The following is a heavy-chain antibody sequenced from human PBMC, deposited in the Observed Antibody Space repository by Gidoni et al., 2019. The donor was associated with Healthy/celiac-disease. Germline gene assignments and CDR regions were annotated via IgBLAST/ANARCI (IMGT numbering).Heavy chain of an antibody. CDR1: GFTFSSYS. Sequence: EVQLVESGGGLVKPGGSLRLSCAASGFTFSSYSMNRVRQAPGKGLEWVSSISSSSSYIYYADSVKGRFTISRDNAKNSLYLQMNSLRAEDTAVYYCARDRGIGNDYGDFYGMDVWGQGTTVTVSS. CDR3: ARDRGIGNDYGDFYGMDV. J-gene: IGHJ6*02. V-gene: IGHV3-21*01. CDR2: ISSSSSYI. D-gene: IGHD4-17*01.